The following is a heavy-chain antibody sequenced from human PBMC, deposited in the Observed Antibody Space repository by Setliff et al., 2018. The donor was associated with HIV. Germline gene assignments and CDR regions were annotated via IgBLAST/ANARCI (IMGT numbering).Heavy chain of an antibody. J-gene: IGHJ6*03. CDR2: IYASGNT. CDR3: VGIFADYSYYLDV. Sequence: SETLSLTCTVSGGSINSANYYWSWIRLPAGKGLEWVGRIYASGNTNYNPSLQSRVTILIDPSKNQFSLRLSSVTAADTAIYYCVGIFADYSYYLDVWGKGTTVTVSS. V-gene: IGHV4-61*02. CDR1: GGSINSANYY.